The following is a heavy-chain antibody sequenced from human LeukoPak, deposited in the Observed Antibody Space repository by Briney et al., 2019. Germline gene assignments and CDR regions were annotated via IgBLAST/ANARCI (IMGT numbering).Heavy chain of an antibody. Sequence: GGSLRLSCAASGFTFSSYSMNWVRQPPGKGLEWVSSISSSSSYIYYADSVKGRFTISRDNAKNSLYLQMNSLRAEDTAVYYCARGAAGYSGYDLVTYYFDYWGQGTLVTVS. CDR2: ISSSSSYI. J-gene: IGHJ4*02. V-gene: IGHV3-21*01. CDR3: ARGAAGYSGYDLVTYYFDY. CDR1: GFTFSSYS. D-gene: IGHD5-12*01.